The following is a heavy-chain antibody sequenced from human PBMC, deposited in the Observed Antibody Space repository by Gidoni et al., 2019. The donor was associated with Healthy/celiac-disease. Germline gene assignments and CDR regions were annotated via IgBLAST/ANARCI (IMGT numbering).Heavy chain of an antibody. CDR3: ARGKTMITFGGVIALDY. J-gene: IGHJ4*02. CDR2: IYPGDSDT. D-gene: IGHD3-16*02. Sequence: EVQLVQSGAEVKKPGESLKISCKGSGYSFTSYWIGWVRQMPGKGLEWMGVIYPGDSDTRYRPSFQGQVTISADKSISTAYLQWSSLKASDTAMYYCARGKTMITFGGVIALDYWGQGTLVTVSS. CDR1: GYSFTSYW. V-gene: IGHV5-51*01.